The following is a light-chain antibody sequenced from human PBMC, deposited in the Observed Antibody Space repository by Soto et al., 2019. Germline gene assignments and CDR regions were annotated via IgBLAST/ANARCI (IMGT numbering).Light chain of an antibody. Sequence: QSALTQPASVSGSPGQSITISCTGSDSDIGSYNLVSWYQQYPGKAPKSMIYEVSKRPSGASSRFSGSKSTNTAFLTISGLQPEDEADYYCSSYAGSTTYGFGTGTKVTVL. CDR2: EVS. V-gene: IGLV2-23*02. CDR3: SSYAGSTTYG. J-gene: IGLJ1*01. CDR1: DSDIGSYNL.